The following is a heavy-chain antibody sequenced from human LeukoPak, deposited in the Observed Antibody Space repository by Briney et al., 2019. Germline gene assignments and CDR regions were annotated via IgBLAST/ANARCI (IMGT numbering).Heavy chain of an antibody. D-gene: IGHD2-15*01. V-gene: IGHV4-34*01. CDR2: INPGGST. Sequence: PSETLSLTRAVYGGTFSGYYWSWIRQSPGKGLEWIGEINPGGSTNYNPSLESRVIISVDTSKNQFSLKMDSVRAADTAVYYCAREDCSGGDCTSFDYWGQGTLVTVSS. CDR3: AREDCSGGDCTSFDY. J-gene: IGHJ4*02. CDR1: GGTFSGYY.